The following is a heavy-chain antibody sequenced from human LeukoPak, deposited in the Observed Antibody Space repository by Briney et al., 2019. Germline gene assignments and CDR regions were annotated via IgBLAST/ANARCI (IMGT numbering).Heavy chain of an antibody. CDR2: IIPIFGTA. Sequence: GASVRVSCKASGGTFSNYAISWVRQAPGQGLEWMGGIIPIFGTADYAQKFQGRVTITRNTSISTAYMEVSSLRYEDTAVYYCARRAVDNSYYYYMDVWGKGTTVTVSS. V-gene: IGHV1-69*05. J-gene: IGHJ6*03. CDR1: GGTFSNYA. CDR3: ARRAVDNSYYYYMDV. D-gene: IGHD6-19*01.